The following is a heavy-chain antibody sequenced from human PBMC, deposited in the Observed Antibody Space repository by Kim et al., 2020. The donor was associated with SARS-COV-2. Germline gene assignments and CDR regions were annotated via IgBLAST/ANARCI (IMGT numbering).Heavy chain of an antibody. Sequence: SETLSLTCAVYGGSFSGYYWSWIRQPPGKGLEWIGKINHSGSTNYNPSLKSRVTISVDTSKKQFSLKLTSVTAADTAVYYCAGGLSELWFGEPIIPLDYWGQGTLVTVSS. CDR2: INHSGST. CDR1: GGSFSGYY. V-gene: IGHV4-34*01. CDR3: AGGLSELWFGEPIIPLDY. D-gene: IGHD3-10*01. J-gene: IGHJ4*02.